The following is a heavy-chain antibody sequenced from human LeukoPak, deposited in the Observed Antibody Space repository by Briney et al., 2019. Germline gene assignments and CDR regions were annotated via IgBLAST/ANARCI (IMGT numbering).Heavy chain of an antibody. CDR2: ISGSGGST. D-gene: IGHD5-18*01. V-gene: IGHV3-23*01. CDR1: GFTFSSYA. Sequence: GSLRLSCAASGFTFSSYAMSWVRQAPGKGLEWVSAISGSGGSTYYADSVKGRFNISRDNSKTTLYLHMNSLRAEDTAVYYCAKGDTAMSTLLYFDYWGQGTLITVSS. CDR3: AKGDTAMSTLLYFDY. J-gene: IGHJ4*02.